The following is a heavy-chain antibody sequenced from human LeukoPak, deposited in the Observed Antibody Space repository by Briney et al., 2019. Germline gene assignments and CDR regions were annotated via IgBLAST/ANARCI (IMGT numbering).Heavy chain of an antibody. CDR2: ISSSGSTI. Sequence: PGGSLRLSCAASGFSFSDYYMSWIRQAPGKGLEWVSYISSSGSTIKYADSVKGRFTISRDNANNSLYLQMNSLRAEDTAVYYCARVSREISSYWGQGTTVTVSS. D-gene: IGHD2-2*01. V-gene: IGHV3-11*04. CDR3: ARVSREISSY. J-gene: IGHJ4*02. CDR1: GFSFSDYY.